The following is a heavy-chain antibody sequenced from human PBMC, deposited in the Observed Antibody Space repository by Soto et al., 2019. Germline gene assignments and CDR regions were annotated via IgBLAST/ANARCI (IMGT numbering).Heavy chain of an antibody. CDR3: ARVICGGDCSLPFSWFDP. D-gene: IGHD2-21*02. V-gene: IGHV4-31*03. CDR2: IYYSGST. J-gene: IGHJ5*02. CDR1: GGSISSGGYY. Sequence: QVQLQESGPGLVKPSQTLSLTCTVSGGSISSGGYYWSWIRQHPGKGLEWIGYIYYSGSTYYNPSLQSRVTISVDTSKNQFSLKLSSVTAADTAVYYCARVICGGDCSLPFSWFDPWGQGTLVTVSS.